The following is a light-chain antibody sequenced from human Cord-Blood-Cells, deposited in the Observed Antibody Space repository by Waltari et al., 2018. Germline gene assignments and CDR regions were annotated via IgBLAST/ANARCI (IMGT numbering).Light chain of an antibody. Sequence: QSALTQPASVSGSPGPSITISCTGTSSDVWGYNLVSWYPQHPGKAPKLMSYEGSKRPLGVSNRFSGAKSGITASLRIAVLQAEDEADYYSCSDAGSSSFVFGGGPKLTVL. V-gene: IGLV2-23*03. CDR1: SSDVWGYNL. CDR2: EGS. CDR3: CSDAGSSSFV. J-gene: IGLJ2*01.